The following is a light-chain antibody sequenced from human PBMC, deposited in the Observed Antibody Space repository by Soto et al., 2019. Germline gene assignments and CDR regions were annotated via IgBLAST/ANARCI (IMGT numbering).Light chain of an antibody. Sequence: DIVMTQSPDSLAESLGERATINCKSSQSVLYSSNNKNYLAWYQQKPGQPPKLLIYWASTRESGVPNRFSGSGSATDFTLTISSLQAEDVAVYYCQQYYSTPTFCPGTKVDIK. V-gene: IGKV4-1*01. CDR1: QSVLYSSNNKNY. J-gene: IGKJ3*01. CDR2: WAS. CDR3: QQYYSTPT.